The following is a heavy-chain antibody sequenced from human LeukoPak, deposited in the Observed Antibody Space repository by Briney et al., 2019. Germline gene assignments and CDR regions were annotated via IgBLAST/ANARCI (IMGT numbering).Heavy chain of an antibody. CDR2: ISNSGGST. V-gene: IGHV3-23*01. J-gene: IGHJ4*02. CDR1: GFTVSSNY. CDR3: AKHYYDGSGYLVDY. Sequence: PGGSLRLSCAASGFTVSSNYMSWVRQAPGKGLEWVSAISNSGGSTYYADSVKGRFTISRDNSKNTLYLQMNSLRAEDTAVYYCAKHYYDGSGYLVDYWGQGTLVTVSS. D-gene: IGHD3-22*01.